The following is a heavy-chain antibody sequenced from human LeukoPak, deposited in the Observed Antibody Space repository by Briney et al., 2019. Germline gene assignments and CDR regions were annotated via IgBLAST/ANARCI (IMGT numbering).Heavy chain of an antibody. CDR2: IIPIFGTA. D-gene: IGHD3-16*02. V-gene: IGHV1-69*13. CDR3: ARGPIRLGELSSYFDY. Sequence: GASVKVSCKASGGTFSSYAISWVRQAPGQGLEWMGGIIPIFGTANYAQKFQGRVTITADESTSTAYMKLSSLRSEDTAVYYCARGPIRLGELSSYFDYWGQGTLVTVSS. CDR1: GGTFSSYA. J-gene: IGHJ4*02.